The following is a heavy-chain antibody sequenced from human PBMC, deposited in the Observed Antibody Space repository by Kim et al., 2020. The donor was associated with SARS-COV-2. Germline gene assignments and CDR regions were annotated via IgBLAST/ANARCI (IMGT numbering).Heavy chain of an antibody. V-gene: IGHV1-18*01. CDR1: GYTFTSYG. CDR3: ARDSPGITGTTNWFDP. Sequence: ASVKVSCKASGYTFTSYGISWVRQAPGQGLEWMGWISAYNGNTNYAQKLQGRVTMTTDTSTSTAYMELRSLRSDDTAVYYCARDSPGITGTTNWFDPWGQGTLVTVSS. J-gene: IGHJ5*02. D-gene: IGHD1-7*01. CDR2: ISAYNGNT.